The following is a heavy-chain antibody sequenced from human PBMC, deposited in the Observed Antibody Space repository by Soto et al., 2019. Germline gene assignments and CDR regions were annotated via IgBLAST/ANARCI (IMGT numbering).Heavy chain of an antibody. CDR2: VSHDGRNT. V-gene: IGHV3-30*18. D-gene: IGHD6-19*01. Sequence: VQLVESGGVVVQPGRSLRLSCAASGFTFSDYAMHWVRQAPGKGLEWVAVVSHDGRNTHYADYVKGRFTISRDSCKNTVYLERTSLRAEDTSVSYSAKGWRQWLVTSDCNYWGQGALVTVSS. CDR3: AKGWRQWLVTSDCNY. CDR1: GFTFSDYA. J-gene: IGHJ4*02.